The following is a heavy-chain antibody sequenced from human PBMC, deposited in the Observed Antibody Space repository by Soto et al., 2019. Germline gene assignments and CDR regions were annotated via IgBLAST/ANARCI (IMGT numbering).Heavy chain of an antibody. J-gene: IGHJ4*02. CDR2: ISYDGSNK. D-gene: IGHD3-3*01. Sequence: ESGGGVVQPGRSLRLSCAASGFTFSSYGMHWVRQAPGKGLEWVAVISYDGSNKYYADSVKGRFTISRDNSKNTLYLQMNSLRAEDTAVYYCANLVYDFWSGYYSPDFDYWGQGTLVTVSS. CDR1: GFTFSSYG. V-gene: IGHV3-30*18. CDR3: ANLVYDFWSGYYSPDFDY.